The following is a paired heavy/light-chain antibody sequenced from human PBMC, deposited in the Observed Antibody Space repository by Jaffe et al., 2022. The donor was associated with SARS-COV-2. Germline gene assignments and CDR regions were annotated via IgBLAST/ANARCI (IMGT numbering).Heavy chain of an antibody. D-gene: IGHD6-19*01. CDR3: AKISVWSERYFQH. J-gene: IGHJ1*01. Sequence: EVQLVESGGGLVQSGGSLRLSCAASGFTFSSYAMSWVRQAPGKGLEWVSVISGGAVTTYYADSVKGRFTVSRDNSKSTLYLQMDSLRAEDTAVYYCAKISVWSERYFQHWGQGTLVTVSS. CDR2: ISGGAVTT. V-gene: IGHV3-23*04. CDR1: GFTFSSYA.
Light chain of an antibody. CDR2: TNN. CDR3: AAWDNSLNAWV. CDR1: NSNIESKT. Sequence: QSVLTQPPSTSGTPGQRVTISCSGINSNIESKTLNWYQQLPGTAPKLLIYTNNQRPSGVPDRFSGSKSATSASLAISGLQSEDEADYYCAAWDNSLNAWVFGGGTKLTVL. V-gene: IGLV1-44*01. J-gene: IGLJ3*02.